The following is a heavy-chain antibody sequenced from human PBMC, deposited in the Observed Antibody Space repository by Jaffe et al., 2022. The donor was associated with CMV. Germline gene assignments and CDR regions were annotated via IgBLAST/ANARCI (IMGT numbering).Heavy chain of an antibody. V-gene: IGHV1-69*09. J-gene: IGHJ6*03. D-gene: IGHD6-19*01. CDR3: ARGEGSGWYGARDYYYYYMDV. CDR1: GGTFSSYA. Sequence: QVQLVQSGAEVKKPGSSVKVSCKASGGTFSSYAISWVRQAPGQGLEWMGRIIPILGIANYAQKFQGRVTITADKSTSTAYMELSSLRSEDTAVYYCARGEGSGWYGARDYYYYYMDVWGKGTTVTVSS. CDR2: IIPILGIA.